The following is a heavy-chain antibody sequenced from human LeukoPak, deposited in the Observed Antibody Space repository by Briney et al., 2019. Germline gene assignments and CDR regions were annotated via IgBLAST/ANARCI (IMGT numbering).Heavy chain of an antibody. CDR2: INPNSGGT. J-gene: IGHJ4*02. Sequence: ASVKVSCKASGYTFTGYYMHWVRQAPGQGLEWMGWINPNSGGTNYAQKFQGRVTMTRDTSISTAYMELSSLRSEDTAVYYCTPNYYDSSGYQVWGQGTLVTVSS. CDR1: GYTFTGYY. V-gene: IGHV1-2*02. D-gene: IGHD3-22*01. CDR3: TPNYYDSSGYQV.